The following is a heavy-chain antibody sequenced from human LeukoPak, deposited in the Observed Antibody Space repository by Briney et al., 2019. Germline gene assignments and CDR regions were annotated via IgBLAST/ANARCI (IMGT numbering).Heavy chain of an antibody. CDR2: IYYSGST. D-gene: IGHD6-13*01. Sequence: SQTLSLTCTVSGGSISSGDYYWTWIRQPPGKGLEWIGYIYYSGSTYYNPSLKSRLTISVDTSKKQFSLKLTSVTAADTAVYFRARGVGSSWYGDWGQGTLVTVCS. CDR1: GGSISSGDYY. V-gene: IGHV4-30-4*01. CDR3: ARGVGSSWYGD. J-gene: IGHJ4*02.